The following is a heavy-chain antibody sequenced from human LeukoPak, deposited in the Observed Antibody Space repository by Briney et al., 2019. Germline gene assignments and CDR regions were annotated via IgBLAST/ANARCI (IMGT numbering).Heavy chain of an antibody. CDR1: GYTFTGYY. V-gene: IGHV1-2*02. CDR2: INPNSGGT. D-gene: IGHD3-22*01. Sequence: ASVKVSCKASGYTFTGYYMHWVRQAPGQGLEWMGWINPNSGGTNYAQKFQGRVTMTRDTSISTAYMELSRLRSDDTAVYYCARGHYYDSSGYPYWGQGILVTVSS. J-gene: IGHJ4*02. CDR3: ARGHYYDSSGYPY.